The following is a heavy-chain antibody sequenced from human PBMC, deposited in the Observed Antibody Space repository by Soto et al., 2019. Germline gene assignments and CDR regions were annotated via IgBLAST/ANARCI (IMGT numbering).Heavy chain of an antibody. CDR1: GGTFSSYA. CDR3: ARGDESELLYNWFDP. CDR2: IIPIFGTA. Sequence: SVKVSCKACGGTFSSYAISWVRQAPGQGLEWMGGIIPIFGTANYAQKFQGRVTITADESTSTAYMELSSPRSEDTAVYYCARGDESELLYNWFDPWGQGTLVTVSS. V-gene: IGHV1-69*13. J-gene: IGHJ5*02. D-gene: IGHD2-2*01.